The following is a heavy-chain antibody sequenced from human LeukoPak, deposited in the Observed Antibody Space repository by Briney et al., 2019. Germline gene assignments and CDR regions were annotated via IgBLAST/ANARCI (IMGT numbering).Heavy chain of an antibody. Sequence: PGGSLRLSCAASGFTFSSYAMSWVRQAPGKGLEWVSAISGSGGSTYYADSVKGRFTISRDNSKDTLYLQMNSLRAEDTAVYYCAKGTGYSSGWLDYWGQGTLVTVSS. D-gene: IGHD6-19*01. CDR3: AKGTGYSSGWLDY. CDR1: GFTFSSYA. CDR2: ISGSGGST. V-gene: IGHV3-23*01. J-gene: IGHJ4*02.